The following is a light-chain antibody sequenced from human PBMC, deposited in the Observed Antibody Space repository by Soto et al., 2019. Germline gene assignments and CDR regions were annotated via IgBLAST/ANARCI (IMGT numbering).Light chain of an antibody. CDR3: AAWDDSVDGVV. V-gene: IGLV1-44*01. Sequence: QSLLREPRSASGTPGERFTISCSGSSSNIGTNSVNWYQQLPGTAPKLLIYNNNQRPSGVPDRFSGSKSVTSASLAISGLQSEDEAEHSCAAWDDSVDGVVFGGGTKVTVL. J-gene: IGLJ3*02. CDR2: NNN. CDR1: SSNIGTNS.